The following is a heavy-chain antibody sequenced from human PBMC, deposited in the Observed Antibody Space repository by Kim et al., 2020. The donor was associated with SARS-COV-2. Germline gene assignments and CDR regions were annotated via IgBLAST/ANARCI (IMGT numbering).Heavy chain of an antibody. D-gene: IGHD6-13*01. CDR1: GYTFTSYD. V-gene: IGHV1-8*01. J-gene: IGHJ6*03. Sequence: ASVKVSCKASGYTFTSYDINWVRQATGQGLEWMGWMNPNSGNTGYAQKFQGRVTMTRNTSISTAYMELSSLRSEDTAVYYCATGRGGIAAAFYYYYYMDVWGKGTTVTVSS. CDR3: ATGRGGIAAAFYYYYYMDV. CDR2: MNPNSGNT.